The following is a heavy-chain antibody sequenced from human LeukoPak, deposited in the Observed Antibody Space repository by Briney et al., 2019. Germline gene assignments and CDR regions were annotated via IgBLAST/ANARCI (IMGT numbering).Heavy chain of an antibody. CDR2: IRFDGRDE. CDR3: AKDKSQVGVDSASTLVDH. J-gene: IGHJ4*02. CDR1: GLIVSSNY. V-gene: IGHV3-30*02. Sequence: TGGSLRLSCAASGLIVSSNYMSWLRQAPGKGLEWVAFIRFDGRDEYYLDSLKGRFTISRDNSKNTVYLQMNGLTSGDTALYYCAKDKSQVGVDSASTLVDHWGQGTLVIVSS. D-gene: IGHD2-8*02.